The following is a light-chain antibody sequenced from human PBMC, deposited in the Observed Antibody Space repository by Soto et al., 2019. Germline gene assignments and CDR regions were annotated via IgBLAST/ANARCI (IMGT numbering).Light chain of an antibody. CDR3: QQYRTLWT. Sequence: EIVLTQSPGTLSLSPGERATLSCRASQIFNSKYLAWYQQKPGQAPRLLIYGASRRASGIPDRFSGSASGTDFTLTINRLEPADSAVYYCQQYRTLWTFGQGTRVEIK. V-gene: IGKV3-20*01. CDR2: GAS. J-gene: IGKJ1*01. CDR1: QIFNSKY.